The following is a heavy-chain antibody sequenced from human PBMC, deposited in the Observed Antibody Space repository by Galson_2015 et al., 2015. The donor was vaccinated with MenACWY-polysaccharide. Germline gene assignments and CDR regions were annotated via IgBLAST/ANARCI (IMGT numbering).Heavy chain of an antibody. J-gene: IGHJ4*02. V-gene: IGHV3-48*02. CDR2: ISSGGTI. D-gene: IGHD1-26*01. Sequence: FSSYSMNWVRQAPGKGLEWVSYISSGGTIYYADSVKGRFTISRDNAKNSLYLQMNSLRDDDTAVYYCARVLKGLVGATPDYWGQGTLVTVSS. CDR1: FSSYS. CDR3: ARVLKGLVGATPDY.